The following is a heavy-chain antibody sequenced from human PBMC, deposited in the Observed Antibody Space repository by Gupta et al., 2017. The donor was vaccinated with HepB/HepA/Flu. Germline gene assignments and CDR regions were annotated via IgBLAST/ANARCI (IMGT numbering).Heavy chain of an antibody. V-gene: IGHV1-8*01. CDR2: RKPNSGKT. CDR3: ETGNGKKVPAAAVMTSYYYGLDV. J-gene: IGHJ6*02. D-gene: IGHD1-14*01. Sequence: QVQLVQSGAEVKKPGASVKVSCTASGNSFTSNDINWVRQAPGQGPEWMGWRKPNSGKTGYAQKFQGSITMNRNTSISTAYMELSSLRSEYTAVYYCETGNGKKVPAAAVMTSYYYGLDVWGQGTTVTVSS. CDR1: GNSFTSND.